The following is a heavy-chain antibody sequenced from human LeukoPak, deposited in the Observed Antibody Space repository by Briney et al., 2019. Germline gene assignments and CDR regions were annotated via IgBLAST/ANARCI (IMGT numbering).Heavy chain of an antibody. CDR3: ARHRSPLESFHH. V-gene: IGHV4-59*08. CDR1: GGSISGYY. CDR2: IYYSGAT. Sequence: PSETLSLTCTVSGGSISGYYWSWIRQPPGKGLEWIGYIYYSGATNYNPSLKSRVTMSVGTSKDQFSLKLNSVNAADTAMYYCARHRSPLESFHHWGQGTLVTVSS. D-gene: IGHD3-3*01. J-gene: IGHJ1*01.